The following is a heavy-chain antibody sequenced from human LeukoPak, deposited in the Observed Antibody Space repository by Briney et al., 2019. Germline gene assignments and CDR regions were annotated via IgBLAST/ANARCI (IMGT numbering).Heavy chain of an antibody. CDR2: IYSGGST. CDR1: GFTVSSNY. J-gene: IGHJ1*01. D-gene: IGHD2-15*01. V-gene: IGHV3-66*01. Sequence: PGGSLRLSCAASGFTVSSNYMSWVRQAPGKGLEWVSVIYSGGSTYYADSVKGRFTISRDNSKNTLYLQMNSLRAEDTAVYYCARAYCSGGSCYSFQHWGQGTLVTVSS. CDR3: ARAYCSGGSCYSFQH.